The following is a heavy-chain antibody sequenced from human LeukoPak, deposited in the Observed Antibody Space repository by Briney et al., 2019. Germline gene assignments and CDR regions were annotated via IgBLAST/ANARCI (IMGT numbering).Heavy chain of an antibody. Sequence: PGGSLRLSCAASGFTFSNAWMSWVRQAPGKGLEWVGRIKSKTDAGTTDYAAPVKGRFTISRDNSKNTLYLQMNSLRAEDTAVYYCAKVLYGLLYHFDYWGQGTLVTVSS. V-gene: IGHV3-15*01. CDR1: GFTFSNAW. CDR2: IKSKTDAGTT. J-gene: IGHJ4*02. D-gene: IGHD2-2*02. CDR3: AKVLYGLLYHFDY.